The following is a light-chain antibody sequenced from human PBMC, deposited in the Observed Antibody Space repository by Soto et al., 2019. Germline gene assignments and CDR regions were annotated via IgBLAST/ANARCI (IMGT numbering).Light chain of an antibody. CDR2: AAS. J-gene: IGKJ4*02. V-gene: IGKV1-8*01. CDR3: LQHNTYPPT. Sequence: AIRLTQSPSSLSASTGDRVTLTWRASQGISSYLAWYQQKPGKAPKLLIYAASTLQSGVPSRFSGSGSGTEFTLTISCLQPEDFATYYCLQHNTYPPTFGGGTKVDIK. CDR1: QGISSY.